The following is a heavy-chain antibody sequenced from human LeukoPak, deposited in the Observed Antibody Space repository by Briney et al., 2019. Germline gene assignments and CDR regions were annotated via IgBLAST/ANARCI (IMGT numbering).Heavy chain of an antibody. CDR1: RFTFSSSW. Sequence: GGSLRLSCEASRFTFSSSWMSWVRQAPGKGLEWVANIKQDGSDKYYVDSVKGRFTISRDNAKNSLYLEMNSLRAEDTAVYYCAREAGPAYCSTTSCLNWFDPWGQRTLVTVSS. J-gene: IGHJ5*02. D-gene: IGHD2-2*01. CDR3: AREAGPAYCSTTSCLNWFDP. CDR2: IKQDGSDK. V-gene: IGHV3-7*05.